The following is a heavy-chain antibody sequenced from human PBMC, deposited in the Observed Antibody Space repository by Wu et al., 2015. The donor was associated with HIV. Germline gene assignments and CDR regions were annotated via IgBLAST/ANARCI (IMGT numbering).Heavy chain of an antibody. CDR1: GGSFSGYY. D-gene: IGHD2-2*01. Sequence: QVQLQQWGAGLLKPSETLSLTCAVYGGSFSGYYWSWIRQPPGKGLEWIGEINHSGNTNYNPSLKSRVTISVDTSKNQFSLKLNFVTAADTAVYYCARRGVVIPARLRSFDIWGQGTMVTVSS. CDR2: INHSGNT. V-gene: IGHV4-34*01. J-gene: IGHJ3*02. CDR3: ARRGVVIPARLRSFDI.